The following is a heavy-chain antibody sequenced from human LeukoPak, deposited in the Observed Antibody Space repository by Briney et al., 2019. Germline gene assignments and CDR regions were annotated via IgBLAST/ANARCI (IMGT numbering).Heavy chain of an antibody. D-gene: IGHD3-22*01. V-gene: IGHV1-46*03. CDR3: AREGGEDYDSSGYYLVY. Sequence: ASVKVSCKASGYTFTSYYMHWVRQAPGQGLEWMGIINPSGGSTSDAQKFQGRVTMTRDTSTSTVYMELSSLRSEDTAVYYCAREGGEDYDSSGYYLVYWGQGTLVTVSS. CDR2: INPSGGST. J-gene: IGHJ4*02. CDR1: GYTFTSYY.